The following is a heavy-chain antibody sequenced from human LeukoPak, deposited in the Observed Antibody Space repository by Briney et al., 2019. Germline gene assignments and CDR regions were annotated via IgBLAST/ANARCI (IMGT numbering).Heavy chain of an antibody. V-gene: IGHV4-30-4*01. D-gene: IGHD3-10*01. CDR3: ARRPRRGVIDY. CDR2: IYYSGST. CDR1: GVSISSGDYY. J-gene: IGHJ4*02. Sequence: SETLSLTCTVSGVSISSGDYYWSWIRQPPGKGLEWIRYIYYSGSTYYNPSLKSRVTISVDTSKNQFSLKLSSVAATDTAVYYCARRPRRGVIDYWGQGTLVTVSS.